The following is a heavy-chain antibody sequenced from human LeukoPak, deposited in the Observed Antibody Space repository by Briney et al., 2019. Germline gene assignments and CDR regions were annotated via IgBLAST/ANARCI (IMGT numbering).Heavy chain of an antibody. Sequence: PGGSLRLSCAASGFTFDDYAMHWVRQAPGKGLEWVSLITWDGGSTFYADSVKGRFTISRDNAKNSLYLQMNSLRAEDTAVYYCAREGCSSTSCYAGGLYWGQGTLVTVSS. CDR3: AREGCSSTSCYAGGLY. V-gene: IGHV3-43D*04. D-gene: IGHD2-2*01. CDR2: ITWDGGST. J-gene: IGHJ4*02. CDR1: GFTFDDYA.